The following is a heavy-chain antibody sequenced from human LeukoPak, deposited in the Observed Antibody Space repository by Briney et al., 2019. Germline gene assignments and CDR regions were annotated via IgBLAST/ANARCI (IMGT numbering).Heavy chain of an antibody. CDR1: GGSISSYY. CDR3: ATCSGGSCSTFDI. Sequence: PSETLSLTCTVSGGSISSYYWSWIRQPPGKGLEWIGYIYYSGSTNYNPSLKSRVTISVDTSKNQFSLKLSSVTAADTAVYYCATCSGGSCSTFDIWGQGTMVTVSS. D-gene: IGHD2-15*01. CDR2: IYYSGST. V-gene: IGHV4-59*01. J-gene: IGHJ3*02.